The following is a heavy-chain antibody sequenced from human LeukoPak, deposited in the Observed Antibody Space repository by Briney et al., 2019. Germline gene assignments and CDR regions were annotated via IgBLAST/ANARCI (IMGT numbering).Heavy chain of an antibody. J-gene: IGHJ3*01. Sequence: GGSLRLSCAASGFTFSSYWMDWVRQVPGKGLEWVANIKQDGVEKYFVGSVKGRFAISRDNAKNSLYLQMNSLRVEDTAVYYCAREGMVRGVPDAFDLWGQGTMVTVSS. CDR2: IKQDGVEK. CDR3: AREGMVRGVPDAFDL. D-gene: IGHD3-10*01. CDR1: GFTFSSYW. V-gene: IGHV3-7*01.